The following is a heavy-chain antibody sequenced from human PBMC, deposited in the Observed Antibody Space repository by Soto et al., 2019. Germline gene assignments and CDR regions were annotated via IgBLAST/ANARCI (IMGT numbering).Heavy chain of an antibody. D-gene: IGHD6-13*01. J-gene: IGHJ4*02. V-gene: IGHV3-23*01. CDR1: GFTFSSYA. CDR2: ISGSGGST. Sequence: GGSLRLSCAASGFTFSSYAMSWVCQAPGKGLEWVSAISGSGGSTYYADSVKGRFTISRDNSKNTLYLQMNSLRAEDTAVYYCAKDPTHIAAAGTSYWGQGTLVTVSS. CDR3: AKDPTHIAAAGTSY.